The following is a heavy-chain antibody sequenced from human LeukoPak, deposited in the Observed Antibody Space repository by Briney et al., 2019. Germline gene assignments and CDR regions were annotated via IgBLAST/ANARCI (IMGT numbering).Heavy chain of an antibody. Sequence: PSQTLSLTCTVSRGSISSGSYYWSWIRQPAGKGLEWIGRIYTSGSTNYNPSLKSRVTISVDTSKNLFSLKLSSVTAADTAVYYCARGPHSSSLRNWFDPWGQGALVTVSS. CDR2: IYTSGST. V-gene: IGHV4-61*02. D-gene: IGHD6-6*01. J-gene: IGHJ5*02. CDR1: RGSISSGSYY. CDR3: ARGPHSSSLRNWFDP.